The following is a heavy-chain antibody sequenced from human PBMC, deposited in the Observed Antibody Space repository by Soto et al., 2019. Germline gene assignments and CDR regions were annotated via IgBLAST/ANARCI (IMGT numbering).Heavy chain of an antibody. D-gene: IGHD4-17*01. CDR3: ARTTAVPNTLRSRYFFDY. CDR2: GYYSGTT. Sequence: PAETLSLTCSVSGVSVSDKTYYWSWIRQPPGKRLEWIGNGYYSGTTNYNPSLKSRVTISVDLSKNRFSLRLSSVTTADTALYYCARTTAVPNTLRSRYFFDYWGQGTLVTVSS. V-gene: IGHV4-61*01. J-gene: IGHJ4*02. CDR1: GVSVSDKTYY.